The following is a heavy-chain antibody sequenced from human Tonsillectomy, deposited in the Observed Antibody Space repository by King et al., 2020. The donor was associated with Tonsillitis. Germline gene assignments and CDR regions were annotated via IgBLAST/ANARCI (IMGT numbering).Heavy chain of an antibody. CDR2: ISYTGST. Sequence: QLQLQESGPGLVKPSETLSLTCTVSGGSISSSSHYWGWIRQPPGKGLEWIGSISYTGSTYYNPSLKSRVTISVDTSKNQFSLKLTSVTAADTAVYYCARRFPGDPIFDYWGQGTLVTVSS. V-gene: IGHV4-39*07. CDR1: GGSISSSSHY. J-gene: IGHJ4*02. D-gene: IGHD4-17*01. CDR3: ARRFPGDPIFDY.